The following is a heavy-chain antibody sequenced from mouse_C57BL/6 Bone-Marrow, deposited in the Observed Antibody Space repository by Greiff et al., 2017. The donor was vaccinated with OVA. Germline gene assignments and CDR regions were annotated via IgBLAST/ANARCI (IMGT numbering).Heavy chain of an antibody. CDR3: ARGGYSNFAWFAY. CDR1: GYTFTSYW. CDR2: IYPGSGST. D-gene: IGHD2-5*01. V-gene: IGHV1-55*01. Sequence: QVQLQQSGAELVKPGASVKMSCKASGYTFTSYWITWVKQRPGQGLEWIGDIYPGSGSTNYNEKFKSKATLTVDTSSSTAYMQLSSLTSEDSAVYYCARGGYSNFAWFAYWGQGTLVTVSA. J-gene: IGHJ3*01.